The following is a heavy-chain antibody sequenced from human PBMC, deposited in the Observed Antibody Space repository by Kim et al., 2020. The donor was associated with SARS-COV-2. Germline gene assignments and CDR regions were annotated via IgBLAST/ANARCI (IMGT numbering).Heavy chain of an antibody. CDR1: GFTFDDYA. CDR3: AKVSHSGWYGYYYYGMDV. CDR2: ISWNSGSI. D-gene: IGHD6-19*01. J-gene: IGHJ6*02. Sequence: GGSLRLSCAASGFTFDDYAMHWVRQAPGKGLEWVSGISWNSGSIGYADSVKGRFTISRDNAKNSLYLQMNSLRAEDTALYYCAKVSHSGWYGYYYYGMDVWGQGTTVTVSS. V-gene: IGHV3-9*01.